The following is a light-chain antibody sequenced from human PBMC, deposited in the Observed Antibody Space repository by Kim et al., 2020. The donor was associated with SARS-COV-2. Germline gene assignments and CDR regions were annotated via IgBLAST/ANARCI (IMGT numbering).Light chain of an antibody. Sequence: GQSVTISCTGTSSDVGAYTYVSWYQQHPGKAPKLMIYDVSNRPSGVSNRFSGSESGNTASLTISGLQAEDEADYYCSSYTSRSTRVFGGGTQLTVL. J-gene: IGLJ2*01. V-gene: IGLV2-14*03. CDR2: DVS. CDR3: SSYTSRSTRV. CDR1: SSDVGAYTY.